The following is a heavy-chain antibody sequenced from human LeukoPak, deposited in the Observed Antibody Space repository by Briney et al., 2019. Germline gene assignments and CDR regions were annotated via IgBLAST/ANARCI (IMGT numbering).Heavy chain of an antibody. V-gene: IGHV3-21*01. Sequence: PGGSLRLSCAASGFTFASYSMNWVRQAPGKGLEWVSSISGDSTYIYNAGSVKGRFTISRDNAQASLYLQMNSLRADDTAVYYCARVSGRLERQSDLDYWGQGTLAIVSS. CDR2: ISGDSTYI. CDR1: GFTFASYS. J-gene: IGHJ4*02. D-gene: IGHD1-1*01. CDR3: ARVSGRLERQSDLDY.